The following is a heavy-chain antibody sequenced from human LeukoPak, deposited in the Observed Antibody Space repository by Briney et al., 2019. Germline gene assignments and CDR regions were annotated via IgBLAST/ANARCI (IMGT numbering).Heavy chain of an antibody. Sequence: VSVKVSCKASGYTFTGYYMHWVRQAPRQGLEWMGWINPNSGGTNYAQKFQGRVTMTRDTSISTAYMELSRLRSDDTAVYYCARTIAAAVNWFDPWGQGTLVTVSS. CDR1: GYTFTGYY. CDR3: ARTIAAAVNWFDP. J-gene: IGHJ5*02. CDR2: INPNSGGT. V-gene: IGHV1-2*02. D-gene: IGHD6-13*01.